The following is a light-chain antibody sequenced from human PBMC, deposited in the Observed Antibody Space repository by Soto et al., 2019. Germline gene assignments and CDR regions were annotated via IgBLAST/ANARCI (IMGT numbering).Light chain of an antibody. CDR1: QSVSNS. CDR3: HQYNQWPLT. V-gene: IGKV3-15*01. Sequence: EKVMTQSPATLSVSAGERASLSCRASQSVSNSLAWYQQKPGQAPRLLIYDASTRSTGIPARFSGSASGTEVTLTLSSLQSEDSAFYYCHQYNQWPLTFGGGAKVEIK. J-gene: IGKJ4*01. CDR2: DAS.